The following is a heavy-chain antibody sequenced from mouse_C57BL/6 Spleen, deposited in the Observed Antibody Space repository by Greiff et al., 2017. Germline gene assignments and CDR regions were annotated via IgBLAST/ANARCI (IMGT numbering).Heavy chain of an antibody. CDR3: ARGGGNFDY. J-gene: IGHJ2*01. V-gene: IGHV1-53*01. CDR2: INPSNGGT. Sequence: QVQLQQPGTELVKPGASVKLSCTASGYTFTSYSMHWVKQRPGQGLEWIGNINPSNGGTDSNEKFTCKATLTVDKSSSTAYMQLSSLTSEDSAVYYGARGGGNFDYWGQGTTLTVSS. CDR1: GYTFTSYS.